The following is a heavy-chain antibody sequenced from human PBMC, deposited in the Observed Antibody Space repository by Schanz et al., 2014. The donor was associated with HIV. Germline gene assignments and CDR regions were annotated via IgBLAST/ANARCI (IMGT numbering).Heavy chain of an antibody. Sequence: EVQLLESGGGLVQPGGSLRLSCAASGFTFNSYAMKWVRQAPGKGLEWVSGISGNGDSTYYADSVKGRFTISRDYSKNTLYLQMNSLRAEDTAVYYCASRTYYYASERYFLGDGMDVWGQGTTVTVSS. CDR3: ASRTYYYASERYFLGDGMDV. V-gene: IGHV3-23*01. CDR1: GFTFNSYA. J-gene: IGHJ6*02. CDR2: ISGNGDST. D-gene: IGHD3-10*01.